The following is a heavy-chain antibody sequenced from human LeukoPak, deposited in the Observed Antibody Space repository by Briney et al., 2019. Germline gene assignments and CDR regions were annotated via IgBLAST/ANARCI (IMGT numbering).Heavy chain of an antibody. V-gene: IGHV3-23*01. D-gene: IGHD2-15*01. CDR2: IGGGGGST. Sequence: PGGSLRLSCSMSGFTLSHYAMSWVRQXPGKGLEWVSTIGGGGGSTDYTDSVKGRFTISRDNSKNTLYLQMSSLGAEDTAVYYCAKGHRYCTSGNCNSAIDYWGQGTLVTVSS. CDR1: GFTLSHYA. CDR3: AKGHRYCTSGNCNSAIDY. J-gene: IGHJ4*02.